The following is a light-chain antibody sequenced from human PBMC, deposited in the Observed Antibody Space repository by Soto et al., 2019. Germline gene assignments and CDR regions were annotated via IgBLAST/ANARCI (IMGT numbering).Light chain of an antibody. Sequence: AIRMTQSPSSFSASTGDRVTITCRASQGISTYLAWYQQKPGKAPKLLIYAASTLQSGVPSRFSGSGSGTDFTLTISGLQSEDFATYYCQQYHSFPPYTFGQGTKLEIK. J-gene: IGKJ2*01. CDR3: QQYHSFPPYT. CDR1: QGISTY. CDR2: AAS. V-gene: IGKV1-8*01.